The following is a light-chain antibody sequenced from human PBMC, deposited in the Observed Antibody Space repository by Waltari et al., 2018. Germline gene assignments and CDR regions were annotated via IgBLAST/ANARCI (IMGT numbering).Light chain of an antibody. CDR1: QNIGTW. V-gene: IGKV1-5*03. J-gene: IGKJ1*01. Sequence: DIQMTPSPSTLSASVGHRVTITCRPSQNIGTWLAWYQQKPGKAPKRLIHGASTLETDVPSRFSGSGSGTDFTLTITSLQPDDFATYYCQQYNTYSTFGQGTKVEIK. CDR3: QQYNTYST. CDR2: GAS.